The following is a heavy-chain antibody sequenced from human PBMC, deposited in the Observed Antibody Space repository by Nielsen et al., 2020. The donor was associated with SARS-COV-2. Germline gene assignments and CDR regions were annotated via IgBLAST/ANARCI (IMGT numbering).Heavy chain of an antibody. V-gene: IGHV1-2*06. Sequence: ASVKVSCKASGYIITNYWIHWVRQAPGQGLEWMGRINPYSGGTNYAQKVQGTVTMTRDASISTVYMELTSDDTAVYYCARARATIFGLVMSYGMDVWGQGTTVAVSS. CDR3: ARARATIFGLVMSYGMDV. CDR1: GYIITNYW. J-gene: IGHJ6*02. D-gene: IGHD3/OR15-3a*01. CDR2: INPYSGGT.